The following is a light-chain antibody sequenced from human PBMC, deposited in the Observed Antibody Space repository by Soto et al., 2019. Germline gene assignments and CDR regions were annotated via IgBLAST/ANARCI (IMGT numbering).Light chain of an antibody. CDR3: SSYAGSNGLL. CDR1: SSDVGDYDY. Sequence: QSVLTQPPSASGSPGQSVTISCAGTSSDVGDYDYVSWYQLHPGKAPKLLIYEVIKRPSGVPDRFSGSKTGNTASLTVAGLQTEDEADYYCSSYAGSNGLLFGGGTMVTVL. V-gene: IGLV2-8*01. J-gene: IGLJ3*02. CDR2: EVI.